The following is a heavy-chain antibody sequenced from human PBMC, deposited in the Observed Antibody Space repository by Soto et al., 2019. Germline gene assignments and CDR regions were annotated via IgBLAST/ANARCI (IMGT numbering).Heavy chain of an antibody. D-gene: IGHD6-13*01. Sequence: SVKVSCKASGCTFSSYAISWVRQAPGQGREWMGGIIPIFGTANYAQKFQGRVTITADKSTSTAYMELSSLRSEDTAVYYCAPRASGSSCEKLYEPWGQQSRVTVXS. CDR2: IIPIFGTA. J-gene: IGHJ5*02. V-gene: IGHV1-69*06. CDR1: GCTFSSYA. CDR3: APRASGSSCEKLYEP.